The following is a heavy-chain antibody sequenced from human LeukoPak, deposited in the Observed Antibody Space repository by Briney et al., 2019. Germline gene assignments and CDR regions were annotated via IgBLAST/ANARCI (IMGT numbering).Heavy chain of an antibody. CDR3: ARVRIAVAGTRHFDY. Sequence: GGSLRLSCAASGFTFSDYYMSWIRQAPGKGLEWVSYISSSGSTIYYADSVKGRFTISRDNAKNSLYLQMNSLRAEDTAVYYCARVRIAVAGTRHFDYWGQGTLVTVSS. V-gene: IGHV3-11*04. J-gene: IGHJ4*02. D-gene: IGHD6-19*01. CDR2: ISSSGSTI. CDR1: GFTFSDYY.